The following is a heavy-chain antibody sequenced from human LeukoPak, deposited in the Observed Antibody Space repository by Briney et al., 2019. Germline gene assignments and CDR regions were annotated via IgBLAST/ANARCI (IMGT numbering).Heavy chain of an antibody. CDR2: INGNGGSG. D-gene: IGHD6-6*01. Sequence: GGSLRLSCAASGFIFEDYGMTWVRQAPGKGLEWVSGINGNGGSGGYADSVKGRFTVSRENANNSLYLQMKSLRAGATAFYYFSGGSSFHNFWGKGTLVTVSS. CDR1: GFIFEDYG. V-gene: IGHV3-20*04. CDR3: SGGSSFHNF. J-gene: IGHJ4*02.